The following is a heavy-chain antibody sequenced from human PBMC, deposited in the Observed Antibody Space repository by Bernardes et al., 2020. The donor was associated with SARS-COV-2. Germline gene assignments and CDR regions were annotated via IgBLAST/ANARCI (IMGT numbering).Heavy chain of an antibody. Sequence: GESLKISCKGSGYSFTSYWIGWVRQMPGKGLEWMGIIYPGDSDTRYSPSFQGQVTISADKSISTAYLQWSSLKASDAAMYYCARRGGYSYGPYYYGMDVWGQGTTVTVSS. CDR3: ARRGGYSYGPYYYGMDV. V-gene: IGHV5-51*01. CDR1: GYSFTSYW. J-gene: IGHJ6*02. CDR2: IYPGDSDT. D-gene: IGHD5-18*01.